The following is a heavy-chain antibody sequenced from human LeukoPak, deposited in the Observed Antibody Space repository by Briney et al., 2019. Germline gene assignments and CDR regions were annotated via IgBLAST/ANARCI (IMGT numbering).Heavy chain of an antibody. CDR1: GGTFSSYA. D-gene: IGHD3-22*01. Sequence: ASVKVSGKASGGTFSSYAISWVRQAPGQGLEWMEGIIPIFGTANYAQKFQGRVTITADESTSTAYMELSSLRSEDTAVYYCASYPSQSWDYYDSSGYYHWGQGTLVTVSS. CDR2: IIPIFGTA. CDR3: ASYPSQSWDYYDSSGYYH. J-gene: IGHJ5*02. V-gene: IGHV1-69*01.